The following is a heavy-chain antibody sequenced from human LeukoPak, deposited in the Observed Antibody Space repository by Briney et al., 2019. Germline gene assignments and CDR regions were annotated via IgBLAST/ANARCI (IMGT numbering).Heavy chain of an antibody. D-gene: IGHD3-3*01. CDR2: ISSSSSYI. Sequence: GGSLRLSCAASGFTFSSYSMNWVRQAPGKGLEWVSSISSSSSYIYYADSVKGRFTISRDNAKNSLYLQMNSLRAEDTAVYYCARGAIPTGVVMDWFDPWGQGTLVTVSS. CDR3: ARGAIPTGVVMDWFDP. V-gene: IGHV3-21*01. CDR1: GFTFSSYS. J-gene: IGHJ5*02.